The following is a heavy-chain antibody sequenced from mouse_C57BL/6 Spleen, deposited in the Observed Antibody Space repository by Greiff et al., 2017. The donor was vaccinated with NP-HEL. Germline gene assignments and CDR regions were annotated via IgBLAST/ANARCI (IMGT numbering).Heavy chain of an antibody. CDR1: GYTFTSYW. CDR3: ARYYGSSLYYFDY. CDR2: IHPNRGST. D-gene: IGHD1-1*01. Sequence: QVQLQQPGAELVKPGASVKLSCKASGYTFTSYWMHWVKQRPGQGLEWIGMIHPNRGSTNYNEKFKSKATLTVDKSSSTAYMQLSSLTSEDSAVYYCARYYGSSLYYFDYWGQGTTLTVSS. J-gene: IGHJ2*01. V-gene: IGHV1-64*01.